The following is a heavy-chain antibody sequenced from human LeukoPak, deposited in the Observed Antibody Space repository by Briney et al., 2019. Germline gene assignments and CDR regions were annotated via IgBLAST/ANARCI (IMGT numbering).Heavy chain of an antibody. CDR2: ISSTGSTI. J-gene: IGHJ3*02. V-gene: IGHV3-11*01. D-gene: IGHD3-22*01. CDR3: ARARSSSGSPDAFDI. Sequence: GGSLRLSFPASGFTFSDYYMSWIRQAPGKGLEWVSYISSTGSTIYYADSVKGRFTISRDNARNSLYLQMNSLRAEDTAVYYCARARSSSGSPDAFDIWGQGTMVTVSS. CDR1: GFTFSDYY.